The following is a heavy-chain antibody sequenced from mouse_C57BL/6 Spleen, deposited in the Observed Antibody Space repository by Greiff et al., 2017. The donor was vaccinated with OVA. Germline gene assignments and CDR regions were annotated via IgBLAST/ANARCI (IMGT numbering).Heavy chain of an antibody. V-gene: IGHV1-69*01. CDR1: GYTFTSYW. CDR3: ARGGRLYYFDY. Sequence: QVHVKQPGAELVMPGASVKLSCKASGYTFTSYWMHWVKQRPGQGLEWIGEIDPSDSYTNYNQKFKGKSTLTVDKSSSTAYMQLSSLTSEDSAVYYCARGGRLYYFDYWGQGTTLTVSS. D-gene: IGHD3-3*01. J-gene: IGHJ2*01. CDR2: IDPSDSYT.